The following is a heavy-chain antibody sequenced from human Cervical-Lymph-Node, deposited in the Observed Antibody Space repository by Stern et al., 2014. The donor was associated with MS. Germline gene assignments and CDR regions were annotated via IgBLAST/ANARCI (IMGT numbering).Heavy chain of an antibody. CDR1: GGNFSSHA. J-gene: IGHJ6*02. CDR2: IIPIFSTI. Sequence: QVQLVQSEAEVKKPGSSVKVSCKASGGNFSSHAISWVRQAPGQGLEWMGGIIPIFSTINYAQKFKGRVTISADTSTSAAFMELSSLRSEDTAIYYCARDSGTHTYYYYYGMDVWGQGTTVTVS. CDR3: ARDSGTHTYYYYYGMDV. V-gene: IGHV1-69*06.